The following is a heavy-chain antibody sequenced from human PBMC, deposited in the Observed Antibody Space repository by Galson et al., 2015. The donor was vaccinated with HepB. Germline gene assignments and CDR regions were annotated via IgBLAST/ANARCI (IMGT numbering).Heavy chain of an antibody. D-gene: IGHD1-26*01. CDR3: ARRPSGSYFVDY. CDR2: ISGGSGTI. V-gene: IGHV3-48*02. CDR1: GFTFSSYS. J-gene: IGHJ4*02. Sequence: SLRLSCAASGFTFSSYSMNWVRQAPGKGLEWLSYISGGSGTIYYADSVKGQFTISRDNANNSLFLQMNSLRDEDTALYYCARRPSGSYFVDYWGQGTLVTVSS.